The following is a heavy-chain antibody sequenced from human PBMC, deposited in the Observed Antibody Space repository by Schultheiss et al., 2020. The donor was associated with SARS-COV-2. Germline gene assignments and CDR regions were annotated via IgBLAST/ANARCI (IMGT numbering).Heavy chain of an antibody. V-gene: IGHV3-49*04. CDR1: GFTFGDYA. Sequence: GGSLRLSCTASGFTFGDYAMSWVRQAPGKGLEWVGFIRSKAYGGTTEYAASVKGRFTISRDDSKSIAYLQMNSLKTEDTAVYYCTKWYDSSGYYPKFDYWGQGTLVTVSS. D-gene: IGHD3-22*01. CDR2: IRSKAYGGTT. J-gene: IGHJ4*02. CDR3: TKWYDSSGYYPKFDY.